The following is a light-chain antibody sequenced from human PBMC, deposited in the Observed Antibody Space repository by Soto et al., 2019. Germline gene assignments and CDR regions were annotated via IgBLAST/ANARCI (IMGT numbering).Light chain of an antibody. CDR1: QSISTW. J-gene: IGKJ5*01. CDR2: DAS. V-gene: IGKV1-5*01. CDR3: QQYYSYPVT. Sequence: DIQMTQSPSTLSASVGDRVTITCRASQSISTWLAWYQQIPGKAPKLLIYDASILQSGVPSRFSGYGSGTDFTLTIRSLQPDDFATYYCQQYYSYPVTFGQGTRLAIK.